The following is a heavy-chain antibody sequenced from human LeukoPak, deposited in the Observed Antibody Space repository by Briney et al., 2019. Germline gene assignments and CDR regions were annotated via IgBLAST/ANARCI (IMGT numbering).Heavy chain of an antibody. CDR2: IYSGGST. D-gene: IGHD3-22*01. J-gene: IGHJ6*02. CDR3: ARGEDSSGYYSTLYYYYGMDV. Sequence: PGGSLRLSCAASGFTVSSNYMSWVRQAPGKGLEWVSVIYSGGSTYYADSVKGRFTISRDSSKNTLYLQMNSLRAEDTAVYYCARGEDSSGYYSTLYYYYGMDVWGQGTTVTVSS. CDR1: GFTVSSNY. V-gene: IGHV3-53*01.